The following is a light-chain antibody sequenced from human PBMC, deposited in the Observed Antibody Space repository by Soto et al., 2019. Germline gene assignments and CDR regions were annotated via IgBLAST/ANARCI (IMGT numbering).Light chain of an antibody. CDR1: QSVSSSY. J-gene: IGKJ4*01. Sequence: IVMTQSPATLSLSPGERATLSCRASQSVSSSYLSWYQQKPGQAPRLLIYGASTRATGIPARFSGSGSGTDFTLTISSLQPEDFAVYYCQQDYHSLTFGGGTKVDI. CDR3: QQDYHSLT. V-gene: IGKV3D-7*01. CDR2: GAS.